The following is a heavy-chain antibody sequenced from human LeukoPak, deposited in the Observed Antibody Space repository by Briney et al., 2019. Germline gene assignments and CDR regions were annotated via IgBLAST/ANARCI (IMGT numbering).Heavy chain of an antibody. Sequence: PSETLSLTCAVYGGSFSGYYWSWLRQPPGKGLEWIGEINHSGSTNYNPSLKSRVTISVDTSKNQFSLKLSSVTAADTAVYYCARGFLGYYDFWSGYFDYWGQGTLVTVSS. J-gene: IGHJ4*02. V-gene: IGHV4-34*01. D-gene: IGHD3-3*01. CDR3: ARGFLGYYDFWSGYFDY. CDR1: GGSFSGYY. CDR2: INHSGST.